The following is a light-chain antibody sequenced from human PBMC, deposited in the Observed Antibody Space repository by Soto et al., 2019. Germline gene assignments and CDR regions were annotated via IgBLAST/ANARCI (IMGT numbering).Light chain of an antibody. CDR2: EVT. CDR3: SSYRRPTNLV. CDR1: STDIGDYNW. V-gene: IGLV2-14*03. J-gene: IGLJ1*01. Sequence: QSVLTQPASVSGSPGQSITISCTGTSTDIGDYNWVSWYQQHPGRAPKLIIYEVTNRPSGVSDRFSGSKSGNTASLTISGLQTDDEADYFCSSYRRPTNLVLGHGTKVT.